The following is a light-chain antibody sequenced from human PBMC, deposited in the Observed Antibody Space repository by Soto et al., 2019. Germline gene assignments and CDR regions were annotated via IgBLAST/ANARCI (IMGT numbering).Light chain of an antibody. J-gene: IGKJ1*01. V-gene: IGKV3-20*01. CDR1: QSISSTS. CDR2: GAS. CDR3: QHYGTSPRRT. Sequence: EIVLTQSPGTVSLSPGERATLSCRASQSISSTSLGWFQQKPGQAPRLLFYGASTRASDIPDRFSGSGSGTDFTLTISRLEPEDSAVYYCQHYGTSPRRTFGQGTKVEIK.